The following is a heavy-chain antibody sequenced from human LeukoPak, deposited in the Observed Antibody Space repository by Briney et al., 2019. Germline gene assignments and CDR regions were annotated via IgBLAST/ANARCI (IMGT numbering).Heavy chain of an antibody. Sequence: GGSLRLSCAASGFTFSSYGMHWVRQAPGKGLEWVAVISYDGSNKYYADSVKGRFTISRDNSKNTLYLQMNSLRAEDTAVYYCAKDYDILTGHNYGMDVWGQGTTVTVSS. J-gene: IGHJ6*02. CDR1: GFTFSSYG. CDR3: AKDYDILTGHNYGMDV. V-gene: IGHV3-30*18. CDR2: ISYDGSNK. D-gene: IGHD3-9*01.